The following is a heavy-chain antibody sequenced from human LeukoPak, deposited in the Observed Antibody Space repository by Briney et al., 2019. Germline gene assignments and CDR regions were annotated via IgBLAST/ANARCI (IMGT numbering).Heavy chain of an antibody. CDR1: GGSISNYH. CDR3: ARRDISSGWSSDY. D-gene: IGHD6-19*01. Sequence: SSETLSLTCTVSGGSISNYHWSWIRQPAGKGLEWIGQIHTSGSTNYNPPLKSRVSMSIDTTEDQVSLTIRSVTAADTAFYYCARRDISSGWSSDYWGQGTLVTVSS. CDR2: IHTSGST. J-gene: IGHJ4*02. V-gene: IGHV4-4*07.